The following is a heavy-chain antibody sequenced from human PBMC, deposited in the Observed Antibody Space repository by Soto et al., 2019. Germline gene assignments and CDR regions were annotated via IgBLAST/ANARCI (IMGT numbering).Heavy chain of an antibody. CDR2: TYWDDDK. V-gene: IGHV2-5*02. CDR1: GFSLSTSGVG. Sequence: QITLKESGPTLVKPTQTLTLTCTFSGFSLSTSGVGVGWIRQPPGKALEWLALTYWDDDKRYSPSLKSRLTITKDTSKNQVVLTMTNMDPVDTATYYCAHRQRTVYFDYWGQGTLVNGSS. J-gene: IGHJ4*02. CDR3: AHRQRTVYFDY. D-gene: IGHD4-17*01.